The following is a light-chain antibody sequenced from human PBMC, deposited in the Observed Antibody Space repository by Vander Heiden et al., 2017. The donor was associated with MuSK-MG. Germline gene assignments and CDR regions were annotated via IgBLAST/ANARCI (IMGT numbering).Light chain of an antibody. J-gene: IGKJ4*01. CDR1: QSVLYTPNNFNY. CDR2: WAS. V-gene: IGKV4-1*01. CDR3: QQYLSSPVT. Sequence: DIVMTQSPDSLAVSLGERATINCKSSQSVLYTPNNFNYLAWYQQKPGQPPKLLIYWASTRESGVPDRFSGSGSETDFTLTISSLQAEDVAVYYCQQYLSSPVTFGGGTKVETK.